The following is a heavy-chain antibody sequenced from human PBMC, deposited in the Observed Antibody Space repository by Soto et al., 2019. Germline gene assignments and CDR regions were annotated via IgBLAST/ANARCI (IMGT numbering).Heavy chain of an antibody. J-gene: IGHJ4*02. CDR3: AREKAGGLPYFHX. D-gene: IGHD3-10*01. Sequence: GGSLRLSFAASGFTVSSNYMSWVRQAPGKGLEWVSFIYSGGSTYYADSVKGLFTISRDNSKKTLYLQMNSLRAEDTAVYYCAREKAGGLPYFHXWGQGTLVTVSX. CDR1: GFTVSSNY. CDR2: IYSGGST. V-gene: IGHV3-53*01.